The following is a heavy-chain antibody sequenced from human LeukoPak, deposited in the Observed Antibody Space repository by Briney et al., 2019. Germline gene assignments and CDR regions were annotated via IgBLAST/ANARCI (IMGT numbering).Heavy chain of an antibody. D-gene: IGHD6-19*01. V-gene: IGHV3-21*01. CDR2: ISSSSSYI. CDR3: ARLDRACSSGLYYYGMDV. CDR1: GFTFSSYS. Sequence: PGGSLRLSCAASGFTFSSYSMNWARQAPGKGLEWVSSISSSSSYIYYADSVKGRFTISRDNAKNSLYLQMNSLRAEDTAVYYCARLDRACSSGLYYYGMDVWGQGTTVTVSS. J-gene: IGHJ6*02.